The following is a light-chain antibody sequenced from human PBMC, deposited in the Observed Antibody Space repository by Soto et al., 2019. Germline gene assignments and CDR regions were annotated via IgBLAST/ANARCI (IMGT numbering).Light chain of an antibody. V-gene: IGLV2-14*01. CDR3: TSYTGSATHV. CDR2: EVS. J-gene: IGLJ1*01. CDR1: SSDVGGYNY. Sequence: QSALTQPASVSASLGQSITISCTGTSSDVGGYNYVSWYQQRPGKAPKLIIFEVSHRPSGVSNRFSGTKSGNTASLTISGLQAEDETDYYCTSYTGSATHVFGTGTKVTVL.